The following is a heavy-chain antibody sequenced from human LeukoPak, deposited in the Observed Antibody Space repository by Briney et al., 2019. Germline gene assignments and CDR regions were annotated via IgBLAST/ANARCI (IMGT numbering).Heavy chain of an antibody. CDR1: GGSFSGYY. Sequence: PSETLSLTCAVYGGSFSGYYWSWIRQPPGKGLEWIGEIDHSGSTNYNPSLKSRVTISVDTSKNQFSLKLSSVTAAGTAVYYCARGPVTIFGVVINLYYYYYMDVWGKGTTVTVSS. D-gene: IGHD3-3*01. CDR3: ARGPVTIFGVVINLYYYYYMDV. CDR2: IDHSGST. V-gene: IGHV4-34*01. J-gene: IGHJ6*03.